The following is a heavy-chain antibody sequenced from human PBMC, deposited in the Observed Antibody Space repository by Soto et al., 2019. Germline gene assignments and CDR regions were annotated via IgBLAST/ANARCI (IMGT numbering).Heavy chain of an antibody. Sequence: GGYLRLSCAASGFTFSSYGMHWVRQAPGKGLEWVAVIWYDGSNKYYADSVKGRFTISRDNSKNTLYLQMNSLRAEDTAVYYCSRGTRELLYYFDYRGPATLVSVS. J-gene: IGHJ4*02. CDR1: GFTFSSYG. V-gene: IGHV3-33*01. CDR3: SRGTRELLYYFDY. CDR2: IWYDGSNK. D-gene: IGHD1-7*01.